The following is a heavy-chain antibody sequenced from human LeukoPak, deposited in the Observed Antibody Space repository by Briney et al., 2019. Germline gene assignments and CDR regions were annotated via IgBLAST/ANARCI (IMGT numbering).Heavy chain of an antibody. Sequence: SETLSLTCTVSGGSISSSSYYWGWIRQPPGKGLEWIGSIYYSGSTYYNPSLKSRVTISVDTSKNQFSLKLSSVTAADTAVYYCARRTPPGIAARPLHYFDYWGQGTLVTVSS. CDR3: ARRTPPGIAARPLHYFDY. J-gene: IGHJ4*02. D-gene: IGHD6-6*01. CDR2: IYYSGST. CDR1: GGSISSSSYY. V-gene: IGHV4-39*01.